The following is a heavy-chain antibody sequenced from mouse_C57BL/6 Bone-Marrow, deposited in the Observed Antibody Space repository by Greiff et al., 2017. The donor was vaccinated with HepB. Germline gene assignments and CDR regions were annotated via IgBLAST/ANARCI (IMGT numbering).Heavy chain of an antibody. CDR1: GYTFTSYW. Sequence: VQLQQPGAELVKPGASVKMSCKASGYTFTSYWITWVKQRPGQGLEWIGDIYPGSGSTNYNEKFKSKATLTVDTSTSTAYMQLSSLTSEDSAVYYCASFPLLRPWYFDVWGTGTTVTVSS. J-gene: IGHJ1*03. CDR2: IYPGSGST. CDR3: ASFPLLRPWYFDV. D-gene: IGHD1-1*01. V-gene: IGHV1-55*01.